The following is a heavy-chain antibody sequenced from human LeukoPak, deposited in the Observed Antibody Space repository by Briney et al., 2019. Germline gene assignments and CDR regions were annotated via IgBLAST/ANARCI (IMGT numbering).Heavy chain of an antibody. D-gene: IGHD4-23*01. CDR1: GFTFSSYG. V-gene: IGHV3-30*02. Sequence: SGGSLRLSCAASGFTFSSYGMHWVRQAPGKGLEWVAFIRYDGSSKYYADSVKGRFTISRDNSKNTLYLQMNSLRAEDTAVYYCAKPVTEDYYYYYYMDVWGKGTTVTVSS. CDR2: IRYDGSSK. J-gene: IGHJ6*03. CDR3: AKPVTEDYYYYYYMDV.